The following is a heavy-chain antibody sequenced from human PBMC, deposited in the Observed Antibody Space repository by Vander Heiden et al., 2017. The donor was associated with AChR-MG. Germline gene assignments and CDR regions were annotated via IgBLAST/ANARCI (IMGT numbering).Heavy chain of an antibody. V-gene: IGHV3-23*01. CDR2: ISRSGGGNT. CDR1: GFIFSSHD. D-gene: IGHD3-16*02. J-gene: IGHJ3*02. Sequence: EGPLLESGGGLVQPGGAVRLSCAASGFIFSSHDMSWVRQAPGEGLEWVSAISRSGGGNTYYADSVRGRFTISRDSSKNTLYLQMKNLRGDDTAVYYCARRAGVIDAFDMWGQGTMVTVSS. CDR3: ARRAGVIDAFDM.